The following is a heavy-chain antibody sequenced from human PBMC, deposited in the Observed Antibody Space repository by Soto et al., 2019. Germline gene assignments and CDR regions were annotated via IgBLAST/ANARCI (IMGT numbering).Heavy chain of an antibody. J-gene: IGHJ6*02. D-gene: IGHD3-9*01. CDR1: GGSISSGGYY. CDR3: ARDAYYDILTGYPLPYYYGMDV. Sequence: SETLSLTCTVSGGSISSGGYYWRWIRPHPGKGLEWIGYIYYSGSTYYNPSLKSRVTISVDTSKNQFSLKLSSVTAADTAVYYCARDAYYDILTGYPLPYYYGMDVWGQGTTVTVSS. CDR2: IYYSGST. V-gene: IGHV4-31*03.